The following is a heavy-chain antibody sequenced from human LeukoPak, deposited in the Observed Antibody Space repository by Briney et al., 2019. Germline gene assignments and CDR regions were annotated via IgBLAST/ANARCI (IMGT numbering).Heavy chain of an antibody. J-gene: IGHJ4*02. CDR2: FNPHSGGT. V-gene: IGHV1-2*02. Sequence: ASVKVSCKPSGYTFSDYYIHWVRQAPGQGLEWMGWFNPHSGGTRYAQRFQGRVTMTSDTSISTAYMDLSRLTSDDTAMYYCAREGSGSRFLDYWGQGTPVTVSS. CDR3: AREGSGSRFLDY. CDR1: GYTFSDYY. D-gene: IGHD3-22*01.